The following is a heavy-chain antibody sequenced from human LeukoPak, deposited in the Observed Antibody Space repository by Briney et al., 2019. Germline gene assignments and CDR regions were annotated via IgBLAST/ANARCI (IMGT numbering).Heavy chain of an antibody. J-gene: IGHJ3*02. CDR2: ISGSGGST. D-gene: IGHD4-17*01. CDR3: AKGYGDYVDAFDI. V-gene: IGHV3-23*01. Sequence: GGSLRLPCAASGFTFNNYALSWVRQAPGKGLEWVSAISGSGGSTYYADSVKGRFTISRDNSKNTLYLQMNSLRAEDTAVYYCAKGYGDYVDAFDIWGQGTMVTVSS. CDR1: GFTFNNYA.